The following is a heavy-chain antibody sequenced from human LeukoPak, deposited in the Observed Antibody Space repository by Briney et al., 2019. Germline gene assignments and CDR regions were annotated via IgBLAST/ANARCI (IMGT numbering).Heavy chain of an antibody. CDR3: ATDVGGGWYDY. CDR2: IKRSGGSS. J-gene: IGHJ4*02. V-gene: IGHV3-23*01. Sequence: GGSLRLSCAASGFTFSSYTMSWVRQAPGKGLEWVSAIKRSGGSSYYADSVKGRFTISRDNAKNSLYLQINSLRADDTAVYYCATDVGGGWYDYWGQGTLVTVSS. CDR1: GFTFSSYT. D-gene: IGHD6-19*01.